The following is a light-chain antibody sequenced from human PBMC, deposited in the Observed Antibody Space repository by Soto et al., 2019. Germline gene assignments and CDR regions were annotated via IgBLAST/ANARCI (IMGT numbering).Light chain of an antibody. CDR3: QQYAISPRT. V-gene: IGKV3-20*01. Sequence: EIVLTQSRGTLSLSPGERATLSCRASQSVNNNYLAWFQQKPGQAPRLLVYGASSRATGIPDRFSGSGSGTDFTLTISILEPEDLAVYYCQQYAISPRTFGQGTNLEIK. CDR2: GAS. J-gene: IGKJ2*01. CDR1: QSVNNNY.